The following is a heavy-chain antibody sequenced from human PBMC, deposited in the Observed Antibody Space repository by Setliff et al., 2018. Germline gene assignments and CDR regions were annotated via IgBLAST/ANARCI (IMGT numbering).Heavy chain of an antibody. Sequence: GGSLRLSCVVSGFSFSRHWMSWVRQAPGKGLEWVADIKQDGSTKYYLDSVKGRFTISRDNAKRSLYLQMNGLRADDTAVYYCARDRIAAADAIHYYYFAMDVWGQGTTVTVSS. CDR1: GFSFSRHW. V-gene: IGHV3-7*01. CDR3: ARDRIAAADAIHYYYFAMDV. J-gene: IGHJ6*02. CDR2: IKQDGSTK. D-gene: IGHD6-13*01.